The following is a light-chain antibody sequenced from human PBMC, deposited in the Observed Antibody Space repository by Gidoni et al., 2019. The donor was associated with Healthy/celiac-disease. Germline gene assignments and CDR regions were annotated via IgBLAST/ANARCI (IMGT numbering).Light chain of an antibody. J-gene: IGLJ2*01. Sequence: SCELTYPPSVSASPGQTASITCSGDKLGDKYACWYQQKPGQSPVLVIYQDSKRPSGIPERFAGANSGNTATLTISGTQAMDEADYYCQAWDSSTVVFGGGTKLTVL. V-gene: IGLV3-1*01. CDR1: KLGDKY. CDR3: QAWDSSTVV. CDR2: QDS.